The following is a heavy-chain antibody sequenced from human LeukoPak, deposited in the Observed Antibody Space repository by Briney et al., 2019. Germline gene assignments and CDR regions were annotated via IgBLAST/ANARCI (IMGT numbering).Heavy chain of an antibody. J-gene: IGHJ4*02. CDR3: ARDRYDFWSGANDY. Sequence: ASVKVSCKASGYTFTGYYMHRVRQAPGQGLEWMGWINPNSGGTNYAQKFQGRVTMTRDASISTAYMELSRLRSDDTAVYYCARDRYDFWSGANDYWGQGTLVTVSS. V-gene: IGHV1-2*02. D-gene: IGHD3-3*01. CDR1: GYTFTGYY. CDR2: INPNSGGT.